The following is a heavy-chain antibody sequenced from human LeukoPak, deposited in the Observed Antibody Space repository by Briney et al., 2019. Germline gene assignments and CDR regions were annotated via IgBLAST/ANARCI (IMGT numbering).Heavy chain of an antibody. CDR3: AKSELELQGPFDP. Sequence: GGSLRLSCAASGFTFSSYGMHWVRQAPGKGLEWVAFIRYDGSNKYYADSVKGRFTISRDNSKNTLYLQMNSLRAEDTAVYYCAKSELELQGPFDPWGQGTLVTVSS. CDR1: GFTFSSYG. J-gene: IGHJ5*02. CDR2: IRYDGSNK. D-gene: IGHD1-7*01. V-gene: IGHV3-30*02.